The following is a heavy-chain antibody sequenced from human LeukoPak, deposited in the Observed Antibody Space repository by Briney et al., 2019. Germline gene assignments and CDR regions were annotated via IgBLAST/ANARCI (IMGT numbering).Heavy chain of an antibody. CDR3: KEGYLYYYGSGSCLGYFDY. J-gene: IGHJ4*02. D-gene: IGHD3-10*01. V-gene: IGHV3-23*01. Sequence: GGSLRLSCAASRFTFSNYAMNWVRQAPGKGLEWVSDINGSGGETYYADSVKGRFTISRDNSKSTLHLQMNSLRAEDTAVYYCKEGYLYYYGSGSCLGYFDYWGQGTLVTVSS. CDR2: INGSGGET. CDR1: RFTFSNYA.